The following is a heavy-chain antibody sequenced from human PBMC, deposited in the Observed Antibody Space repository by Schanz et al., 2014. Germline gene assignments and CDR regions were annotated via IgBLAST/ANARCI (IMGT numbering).Heavy chain of an antibody. CDR2: VNPSVRGT. CDR1: GGTFSSFA. D-gene: IGHD3-22*01. J-gene: IGHJ4*02. V-gene: IGHV1-46*03. Sequence: QVQLVQSGAEVKKPGSSVKVSCKASGGTFSSFAIFWVRQAPGQGLEWMGIVNPSVRGTHFAREFQGRVTVTSDTSTSTVYMELSGLRSEDTAVYYCAGAFDSSGYYFDYWGQGTLVTVSS. CDR3: AGAFDSSGYYFDY.